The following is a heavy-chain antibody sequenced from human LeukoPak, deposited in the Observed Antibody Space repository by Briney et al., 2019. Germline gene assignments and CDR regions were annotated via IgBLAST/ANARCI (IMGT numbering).Heavy chain of an antibody. CDR1: GFTFSSYG. V-gene: IGHV3-30*02. CDR3: AKVRSSNQGLRYFDWLSPDYFDY. J-gene: IGHJ4*02. Sequence: GGSLRLSCAASGFTFSSYGMHWVRQAPGKGLEWVAFIRYDGSNKYYADSVKGRFTISRDNSKNTLYLQMNSLRAEDTAVYYCAKVRSSNQGLRYFDWLSPDYFDYWGQGTLVTVSS. D-gene: IGHD3-9*01. CDR2: IRYDGSNK.